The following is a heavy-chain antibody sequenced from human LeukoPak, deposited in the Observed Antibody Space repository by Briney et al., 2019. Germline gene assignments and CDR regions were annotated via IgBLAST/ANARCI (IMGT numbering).Heavy chain of an antibody. J-gene: IGHJ5*02. CDR1: GGTFSSYA. V-gene: IGHV1-69*13. CDR3: ARDGTGTTGTTGRLWFDP. D-gene: IGHD1-1*01. CDR2: IVPIFGTA. Sequence: SVKVSCKASGGTFSSYAISWVRQAPGQGLEWKGGIVPIFGTANYAQKFQGRVTITADESTSTAYMELSSLRSEDTAVYYCARDGTGTTGTTGRLWFDPWGQGTLVTVSS.